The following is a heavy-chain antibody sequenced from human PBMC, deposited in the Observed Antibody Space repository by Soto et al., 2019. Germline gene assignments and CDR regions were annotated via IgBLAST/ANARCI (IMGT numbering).Heavy chain of an antibody. Sequence: GGSLRLSCAASEFTFNNYWMTWVRQAPGKGLEWVANIKQDGSDKYYLDSVKGRFTISRDNAKNSLYLHMDSLRAEDTAVYYCARVQGISSGYSNSYLYYSMDVWGEGTTVTVSS. D-gene: IGHD6-25*01. V-gene: IGHV3-7*01. CDR2: IKQDGSDK. J-gene: IGHJ6*03. CDR1: EFTFNNYW. CDR3: ARVQGISSGYSNSYLYYSMDV.